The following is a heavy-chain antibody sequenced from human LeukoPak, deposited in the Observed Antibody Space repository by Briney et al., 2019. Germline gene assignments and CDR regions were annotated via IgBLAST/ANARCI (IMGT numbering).Heavy chain of an antibody. D-gene: IGHD3-10*01. CDR2: IKSKTSGGTT. J-gene: IGHJ4*02. V-gene: IGHV3-15*01. CDR1: GFTFSNDW. CDR3: TVIQGWGLGSYYIDY. Sequence: GGSLRLSCAASGFTFSNDWMSWVRQAPGKGLEWVGRIKSKTSGGTTDYAAPVKGRFTISRDDSKNTLYLRMSSLKTEDTAVYYCTVIQGWGLGSYYIDYWGQGTLVTVSS.